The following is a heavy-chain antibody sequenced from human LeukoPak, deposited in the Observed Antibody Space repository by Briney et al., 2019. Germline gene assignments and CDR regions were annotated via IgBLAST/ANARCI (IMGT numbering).Heavy chain of an antibody. D-gene: IGHD4-17*01. V-gene: IGHV1-69*13. CDR1: GGTFISYA. J-gene: IGHJ4*02. Sequence: SVKVSCKASGGTFISYAISWVRQAPGQGLEWMGGIIPIFGTANYAQKFQGRVTITADESTSTAYMELSSLRSEDTAVYYCARGAVMTTVTTEWDYWGQGTLVTVSS. CDR2: IIPIFGTA. CDR3: ARGAVMTTVTTEWDY.